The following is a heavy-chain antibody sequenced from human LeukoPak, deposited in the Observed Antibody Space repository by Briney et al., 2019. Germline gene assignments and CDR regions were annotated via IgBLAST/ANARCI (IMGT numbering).Heavy chain of an antibody. CDR2: ISSSSNYI. CDR3: ARTLVAAILEYYFDY. J-gene: IGHJ4*02. CDR1: GFTFSNYS. Sequence: GGSLRLSCAASGFTFSNYSMNWVRQAPGKGLEWVSSISSSSNYIYYADLVKGRFTISRDNAKNSLYLQMNSLRDEDAAVYYCARTLVAAILEYYFDYWGQGLLVTVSS. D-gene: IGHD5-12*01. V-gene: IGHV3-21*01.